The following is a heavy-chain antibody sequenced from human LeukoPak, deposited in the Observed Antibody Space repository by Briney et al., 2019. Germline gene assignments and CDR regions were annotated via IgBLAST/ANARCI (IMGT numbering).Heavy chain of an antibody. CDR2: IWYDGSNK. Sequence: AGGSLRLSCAASGFTFSSYSMNWVRQAPGKGLEWVAVIWYDGSNKYYADSVKGRFTISRDNSKNTLYLQMNSLRAEDTAVYYCARGGGSYRRPIDYWGQGTLVTVSS. CDR1: GFTFSSYS. CDR3: ARGGGSYRRPIDY. V-gene: IGHV3-33*08. D-gene: IGHD1-26*01. J-gene: IGHJ4*02.